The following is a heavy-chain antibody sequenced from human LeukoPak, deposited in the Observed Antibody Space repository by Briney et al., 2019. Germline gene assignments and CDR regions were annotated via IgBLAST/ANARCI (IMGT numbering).Heavy chain of an antibody. V-gene: IGHV3-66*04. CDR2: IYSGGST. CDR3: AKQGNALVTGVDS. Sequence: GGSLRLSCAASGFTVSSYHMSWVRQAPGKGLEWVSVIYSGGSTYYADSVKGRFTISRDNSKNTLHLQMNSLRAEDTAVYYCAKQGNALVTGVDSCGQGTLVTVSS. D-gene: IGHD2-2*01. J-gene: IGHJ4*02. CDR1: GFTVSSYH.